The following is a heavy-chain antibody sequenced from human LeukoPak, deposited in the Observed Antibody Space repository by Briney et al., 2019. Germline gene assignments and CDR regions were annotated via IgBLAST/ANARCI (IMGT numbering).Heavy chain of an antibody. J-gene: IGHJ4*02. V-gene: IGHV4-39*07. CDR2: IYYSGST. CDR1: GGSISSSSYY. D-gene: IGHD3-3*01. CDR3: ARVKKYDFWSGYYSHYFDY. Sequence: SETLSLTCTVSGGSISSSSYYWGWIRQPPGKGLEWIGSIYYSGSTYYNPSLKSRVTISVDTSKNQFSLKLSSVTAADTAVYYCARVKKYDFWSGYYSHYFDYWGQGTLVTVSS.